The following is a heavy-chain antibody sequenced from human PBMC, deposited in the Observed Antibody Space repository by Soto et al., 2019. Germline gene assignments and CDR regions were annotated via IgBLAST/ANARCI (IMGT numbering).Heavy chain of an antibody. J-gene: IGHJ4*02. V-gene: IGHV6-1*01. CDR3: VRLIGNSWXDF. CDR1: GDSFSSSSVT. D-gene: IGHD1-26*01. Sequence: PSQTLSLTCAISGDSFSSSSVTWNWIRQSPSRGLEWLGRTYYRSKWYNDYAESVKSRITINPGTSKNQFSLHLNSVTPEDTAVYYCVRLIGNSWXDFWGQGTLVTVSS. CDR2: TYYRSKWYN.